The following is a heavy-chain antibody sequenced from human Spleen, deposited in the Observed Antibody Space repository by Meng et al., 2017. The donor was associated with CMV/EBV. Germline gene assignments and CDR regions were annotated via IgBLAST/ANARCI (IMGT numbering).Heavy chain of an antibody. J-gene: IGHJ5*02. CDR2: IWYDGSNK. D-gene: IGHD3-3*01. V-gene: IGHV3-33*03. CDR1: GFIFSSYW. Sequence: GESLKISCAASGFIFSSYWMHWVRQAPGKGLEWVAVIWYDGSNKYYADSVKGRFTISRDNAKNSLYLQMNSLRAEDTAVYYCAKDFLGAPHDPWGQGTLVTVSS. CDR3: AKDFLGAPHDP.